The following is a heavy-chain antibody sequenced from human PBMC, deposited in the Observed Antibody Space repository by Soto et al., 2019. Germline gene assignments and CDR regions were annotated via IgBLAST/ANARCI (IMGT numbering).Heavy chain of an antibody. Sequence: EVQLVESGGGLVKPGGSLRLSCAASGFTFSNAWMSWVRQAPGKGLEWVGRIKSNTDGGTTDYAAPVKGRFTISRDDSKNTLYLQIDSLKTEDTAVYYCTTPKVYVLWCGYDDAFDTWGQGTMVTASS. J-gene: IGHJ3*02. V-gene: IGHV3-15*01. CDR3: TTPKVYVLWCGYDDAFDT. CDR1: GFTFSNAW. D-gene: IGHD3-3*01. CDR2: IKSNTDGGTT.